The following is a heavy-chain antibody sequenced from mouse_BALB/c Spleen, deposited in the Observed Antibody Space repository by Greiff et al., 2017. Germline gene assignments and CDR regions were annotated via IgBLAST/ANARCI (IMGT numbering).Heavy chain of an antibody. D-gene: IGHD1-1*02. CDR3: SRKGITTVVYAMDY. V-gene: IGHV2-6-4*01. CDR1: GFSFSRYS. Sequence: VQLQESGPGLVAPSQSLSITCTVSGFSFSRYSVHWVRQPPGKGLEWLGMIWGGGSTDYNSALKSRLSISKDNSKSQVFLKMNSLQTDDTAMDYWSRKGITTVVYAMDYWGQGTSVTVSS. CDR2: IWGGGST. J-gene: IGHJ4*01.